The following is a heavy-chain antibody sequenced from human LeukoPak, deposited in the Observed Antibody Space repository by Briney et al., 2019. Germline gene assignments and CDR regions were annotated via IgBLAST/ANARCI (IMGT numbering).Heavy chain of an antibody. Sequence: GGSLRLSCAASGFTFSSYEMNWVRQAPGKGLEWVSYISGIGSTIYYADSVKGRFTISRDNAKNSLYLQMHSLRAEDTAVYYCARYPSRYCTSNSCYLVHWGQGALVTVSS. CDR2: ISGIGSTI. J-gene: IGHJ5*02. V-gene: IGHV3-48*03. CDR1: GFTFSSYE. D-gene: IGHD2-2*01. CDR3: ARYPSRYCTSNSCYLVH.